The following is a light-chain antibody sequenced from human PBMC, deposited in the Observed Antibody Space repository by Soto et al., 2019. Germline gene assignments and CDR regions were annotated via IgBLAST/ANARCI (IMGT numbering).Light chain of an antibody. CDR2: EVS. V-gene: IGLV2-14*01. J-gene: IGLJ3*02. CDR1: SSDVGGYNY. Sequence: QPASVSWSPGQSITISCTGTSSDVGGYNYVSWYQQHPGKAPKRMIYEVSNRPSGVSNRFSGSKSGNTASLTVSGLRAEDEADYYCSSYTSSSTLVFGGGTKLTVL. CDR3: SSYTSSSTLV.